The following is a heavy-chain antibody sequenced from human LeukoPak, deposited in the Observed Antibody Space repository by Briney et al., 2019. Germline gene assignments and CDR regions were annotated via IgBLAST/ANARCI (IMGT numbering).Heavy chain of an antibody. CDR2: IRQDGNEK. V-gene: IGHV3-7*01. CDR3: ARDRGYFSY. D-gene: IGHD2-15*01. J-gene: IGHJ4*02. CDR1: GFTLSNYW. Sequence: GGSLRLSCAGAGFTLSNYWMSWVRQAPGKGLEWVANIRQDGNEKYYVDSVKGRFTISRDNAKNSVYLQMSSLRDEDTAVYYCARDRGYFSYWGQGTLVTVSS.